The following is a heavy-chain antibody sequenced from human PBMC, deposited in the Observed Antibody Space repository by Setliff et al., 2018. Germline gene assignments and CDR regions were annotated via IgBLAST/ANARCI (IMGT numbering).Heavy chain of an antibody. J-gene: IGHJ4*02. D-gene: IGHD2-2*01. CDR3: ATCRYQVPYDY. V-gene: IGHV4-34*08. CDR1: GGTFSDYH. Sequence: SETLSLTCAAYGGTFSDYHWTWIRQSPEKGLEWIGTMYDSGKTYYNPSLKSRVTISVDTSKNQFSLRVTSVTAADTAVYYCATCRYQVPYDYWGQGKLVTVSS. CDR2: MYDSGKT.